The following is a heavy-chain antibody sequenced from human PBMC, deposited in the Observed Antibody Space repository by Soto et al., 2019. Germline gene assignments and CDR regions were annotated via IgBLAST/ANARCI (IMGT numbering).Heavy chain of an antibody. D-gene: IGHD2-15*01. Sequence: QVQLVQSGGEVTKPGASVKVSCKSSGYTFTSYGVSWGRQAPVQGLEWLGWISVYTGNTKQAQKFQDRVTLTTEASTSTAYLELRNLRSDDTAVYYCARDRCTTDKCYSHHFDVWGQGTTVTVSS. CDR2: ISVYTGNT. J-gene: IGHJ6*02. CDR3: ARDRCTTDKCYSHHFDV. CDR1: GYTFTSYG. V-gene: IGHV1-18*04.